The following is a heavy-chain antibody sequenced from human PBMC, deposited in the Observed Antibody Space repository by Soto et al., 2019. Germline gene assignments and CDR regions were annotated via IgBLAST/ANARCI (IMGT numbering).Heavy chain of an antibody. V-gene: IGHV3-23*01. CDR1: GFTFSSYA. Sequence: GGSLRLSCAASGFTFSSYAMSWVRQAPGKGLEWVSAISGSGGSTYYADSVKGRFTISRDNSKNTLYLQMNSLRAEDTAVYYCAHCTNGVCYNFDYWGQGTLVTVSS. CDR3: AHCTNGVCYNFDY. CDR2: ISGSGGST. D-gene: IGHD2-8*01. J-gene: IGHJ4*02.